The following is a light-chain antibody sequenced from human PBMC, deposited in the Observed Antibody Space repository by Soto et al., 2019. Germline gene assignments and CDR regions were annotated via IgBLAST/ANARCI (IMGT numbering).Light chain of an antibody. J-gene: IGKJ5*01. CDR2: AAS. V-gene: IGKV3-11*01. CDR1: QTVSSS. Sequence: TQSPSSLSASVGDRVTITCRASQTVSSSLLWYQQKPGRDPRLLIYAASERATGIPARFSGSGSETDFTLTISSLQPEDFGVYYCLHRKNSPLTFGQGTRLEIK. CDR3: LHRKNSPLT.